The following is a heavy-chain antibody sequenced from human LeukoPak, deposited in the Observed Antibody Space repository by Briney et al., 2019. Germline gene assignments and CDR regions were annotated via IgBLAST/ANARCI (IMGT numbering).Heavy chain of an antibody. D-gene: IGHD6-13*01. CDR2: MNPNSGNT. J-gene: IGHJ4*02. Sequence: ASVKVSCKASGYTFTSYYINWVRQATGQGLEWMGWMNPNSGNTGYAQKFQGRVTMTRNTSISTAYMELSSLRSEDTAVYYCARVYSSSWLPDYWGQGTLVTVSS. CDR3: ARVYSSSWLPDY. CDR1: GYTFTSYY. V-gene: IGHV1-8*01.